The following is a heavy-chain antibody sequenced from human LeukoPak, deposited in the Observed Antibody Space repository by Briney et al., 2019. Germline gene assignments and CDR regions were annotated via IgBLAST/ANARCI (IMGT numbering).Heavy chain of an antibody. CDR2: INHSGST. CDR1: GGSFSGYY. CDR3: ARGRSYSNYRIGGFDP. D-gene: IGHD4-11*01. J-gene: IGHJ5*02. Sequence: PSETLSLTCAVYGGSFSGYYWSWVRQPPGRGLEWIGEINHSGSTNYNPSLKSRVTISADTSKNQFSLKLSSVTAADTAVYYCARGRSYSNYRIGGFDPWGQGTLVTVSS. V-gene: IGHV4-34*01.